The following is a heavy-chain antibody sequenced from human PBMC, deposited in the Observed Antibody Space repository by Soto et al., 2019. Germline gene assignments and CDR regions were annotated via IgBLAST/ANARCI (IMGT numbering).Heavy chain of an antibody. CDR2: IGGSSGST. CDR1: GFTFRSYA. J-gene: IGHJ4*02. V-gene: IGHV3-23*01. Sequence: GGSLRLSCAASGFTFRSYAMSWVRQDPGKGLEWVSAIGGSSGSTDYADSVKGRFTISRDNSKNTLFLQMNSLRAEDTAVYYCAKDRSSTSCYAFDYWGQGTLVTVSS. D-gene: IGHD2-2*01. CDR3: AKDRSSTSCYAFDY.